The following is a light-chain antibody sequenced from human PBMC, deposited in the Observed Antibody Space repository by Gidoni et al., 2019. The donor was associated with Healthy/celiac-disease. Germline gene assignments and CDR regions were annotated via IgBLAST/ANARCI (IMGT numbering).Light chain of an antibody. Sequence: SYELTQPPSVSVSPGQTASITCSGDKLGDKYACWYQQKPGQSPVLVIYQDSKRPSGIPERFSGSNSGNTASCTISGTQAMDEADYYCQAWDSSTVVFGGGTKLTVL. CDR3: QAWDSSTVV. J-gene: IGLJ2*01. V-gene: IGLV3-1*01. CDR1: KLGDKY. CDR2: QDS.